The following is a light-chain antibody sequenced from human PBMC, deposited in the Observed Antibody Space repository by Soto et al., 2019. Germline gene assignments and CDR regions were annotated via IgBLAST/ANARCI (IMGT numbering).Light chain of an antibody. CDR3: HHFNTWPPKA. CDR2: GAS. V-gene: IGKV3-15*01. J-gene: IGKJ1*01. CDR1: QSVSSN. Sequence: EIVMTQSPATLSVSPGERATLSCRASQSVSSNLAWYQQKPGQAPRLLIYGASTRATGIPARFSGSGSGTEFTLTISGLQSEDVAVYYCHHFNTWPPKAFGQGTKVDIK.